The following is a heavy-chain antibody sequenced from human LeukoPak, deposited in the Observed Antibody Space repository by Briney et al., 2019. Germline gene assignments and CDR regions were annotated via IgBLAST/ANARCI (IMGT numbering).Heavy chain of an antibody. CDR1: GGSISSGSYY. J-gene: IGHJ5*02. Sequence: SQTLSLTCTVSGGSISSGSYYWSWIRQPAGKGLEWIGRISTSGSTNYNPSLKSRVTISVDTSKNQFSLKLASVTAADTAVYYCASFLQGLGWFDPWGQGTLVTVSS. D-gene: IGHD2/OR15-2a*01. CDR3: ASFLQGLGWFDP. CDR2: ISTSGST. V-gene: IGHV4-61*02.